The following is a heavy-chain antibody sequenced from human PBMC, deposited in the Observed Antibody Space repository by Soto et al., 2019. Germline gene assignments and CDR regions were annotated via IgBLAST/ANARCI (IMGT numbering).Heavy chain of an antibody. J-gene: IGHJ3*02. D-gene: IGHD1-26*01. V-gene: IGHV4-59*08. CDR2: IYYSGST. CDR1: GCSIISYY. Sequence: PSETLSLTCTVSGCSIISYYWSWIRQPPGKGLEWIGYIYYSGSTNYNPSLKSRVTISVDTSKNQFSLKLSSVTAADTAVYYCARRAVGATSFVFDIWGQGTMVTVSS. CDR3: ARRAVGATSFVFDI.